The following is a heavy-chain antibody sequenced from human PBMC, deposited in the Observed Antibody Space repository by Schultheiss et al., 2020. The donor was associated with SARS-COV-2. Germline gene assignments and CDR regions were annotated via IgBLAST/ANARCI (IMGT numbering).Heavy chain of an antibody. CDR1: GFTFSSYD. CDR3: ARAPPNRDSSTVHWFDP. CDR2: IGTAGDT. V-gene: IGHV3-13*01. J-gene: IGHJ5*02. Sequence: GESLKISCAASGFTFSSYDMHWVRQATGKGLEWVSAIGTAGDTYYPGSVKGRFTISRDNSKNTLYLQMNSLRAEDTAVYYCARAPPNRDSSTVHWFDPWGQGTLVTVSS. D-gene: IGHD6-13*01.